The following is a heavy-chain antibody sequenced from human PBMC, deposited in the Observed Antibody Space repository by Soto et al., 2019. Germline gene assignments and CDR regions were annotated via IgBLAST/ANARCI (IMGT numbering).Heavy chain of an antibody. D-gene: IGHD3-22*01. V-gene: IGHV3-9*01. Sequence: EVQLVESGGGLVQPGGSVRLSCVGSGFIFEDFAMNCVRQVPGKGLEWVSGISWNSATLAYADSVKGRFIVSRDNAKNILYLQMNSLRAEDAALYYCAKDVGSYYYDTIAYFYDYWGQGTLVTVSS. CDR3: AKDVGSYYYDTIAYFYDY. CDR2: ISWNSATL. CDR1: GFIFEDFA. J-gene: IGHJ4*02.